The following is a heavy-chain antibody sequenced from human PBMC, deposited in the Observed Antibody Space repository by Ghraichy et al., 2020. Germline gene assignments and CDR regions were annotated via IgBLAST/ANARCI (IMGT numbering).Heavy chain of an antibody. D-gene: IGHD3-3*01. V-gene: IGHV4-34*01. CDR3: ARGEWIFDY. CDR1: GGSFSGYY. J-gene: IGHJ4*02. CDR2: INHSGST. Sequence: SETLSLTCAVYGGSFSGYYWSWIRQPPGKGLEWIGEINHSGSTNYNPSLKSRVTISLDTSKNQFSLKLSSVTAADTAVYYCARGEWIFDYWGQGTLVTVSS.